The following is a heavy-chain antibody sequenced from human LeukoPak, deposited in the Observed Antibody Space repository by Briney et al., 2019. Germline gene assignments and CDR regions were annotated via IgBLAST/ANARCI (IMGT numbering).Heavy chain of an antibody. CDR1: GYMFTHYG. Sequence: ASVKVSCKASGYMFTHYGVSWVRQAPGQGLEWMGWIDSAEGGTLYAENLQGRVTLTTDTSTSTLYMELRTLRSDDTAVYYCARSSSGWSVDFWGQGTLVTVSS. CDR2: IDSAEGGT. CDR3: ARSSSGWSVDF. J-gene: IGHJ4*02. D-gene: IGHD6-19*01. V-gene: IGHV1-18*01.